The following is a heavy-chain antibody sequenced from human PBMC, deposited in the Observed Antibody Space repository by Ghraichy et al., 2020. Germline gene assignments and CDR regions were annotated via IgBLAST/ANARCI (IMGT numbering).Heavy chain of an antibody. D-gene: IGHD3-22*01. V-gene: IGHV3-64D*06. CDR3: VRDYYHNVVDP. J-gene: IGHJ5*02. Sequence: GGSLRLSCSVSGASFSTFAMHWIRQAPGKGLQYVSGISGSGDYIYYADSVKGRFTISRDYSKNTLYFQMTSLRAEDMAVYYCVRDYYHNVVDPWGQGTLVTVSS. CDR2: ISGSGDYI. CDR1: GASFSTFA.